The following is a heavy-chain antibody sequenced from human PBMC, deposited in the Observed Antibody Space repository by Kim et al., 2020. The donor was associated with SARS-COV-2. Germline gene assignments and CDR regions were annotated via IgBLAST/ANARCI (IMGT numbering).Heavy chain of an antibody. Sequence: ASVKVSCKASGYTFTSYAMNWVRQAPGQGLEWMGWINTNTGNPTYAQGFTGRFVFSLDTSVSTAYLQISSLKAEDTAVYYCARVYPVEPFAYYGMDVWGQGTTVTVSS. CDR3: ARVYPVEPFAYYGMDV. V-gene: IGHV7-4-1*02. CDR1: GYTFTSYA. CDR2: INTNTGNP. J-gene: IGHJ6*02. D-gene: IGHD1-26*01.